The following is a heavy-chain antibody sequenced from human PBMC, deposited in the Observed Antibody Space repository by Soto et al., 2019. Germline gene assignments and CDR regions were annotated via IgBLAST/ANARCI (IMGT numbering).Heavy chain of an antibody. Sequence: SETLSLTCAVSGGSISSGGYSWSWIRQPPGKGLEWIGYIYHSGSTYYNPSLKSRVTISVDRSKNQFSLKLSSVTAADTAVYYCASVYGYSYDPNLLSSCGQRTPVLGSS. D-gene: IGHD5-18*01. CDR2: IYHSGST. V-gene: IGHV4-30-2*01. CDR3: ASVYGYSYDPNLLSS. CDR1: GGSISSGGYS. J-gene: IGHJ5*02.